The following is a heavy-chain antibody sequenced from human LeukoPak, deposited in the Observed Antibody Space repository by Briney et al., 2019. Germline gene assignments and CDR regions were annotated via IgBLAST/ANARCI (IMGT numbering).Heavy chain of an antibody. Sequence: GGSLRLSCAASGFTFSSYAMHWVRQAPGKGLEWVAVISYDGSNKYYADSVKGRFTISRNNSKNTLYLQMNSLRAEDTAVYYCARELMITFGGVIAGMDVWGKGTTVTVSS. CDR2: ISYDGSNK. D-gene: IGHD3-16*01. CDR1: GFTFSSYA. J-gene: IGHJ6*04. CDR3: ARELMITFGGVIAGMDV. V-gene: IGHV3-30*04.